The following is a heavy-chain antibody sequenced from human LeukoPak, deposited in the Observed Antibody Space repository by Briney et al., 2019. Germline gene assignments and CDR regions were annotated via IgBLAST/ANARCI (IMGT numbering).Heavy chain of an antibody. CDR3: ARRSERFASGWSPGWDLDP. Sequence: PSETLSLTRSVSGGSISSSIYYWDWIRQPPGKGLEWIGSIYYSGSTYYKSSLKSRVTISVDTSKNQFSLKLSSVTAADTAVFYCARRSERFASGWSPGWDLDPWGQGTLVTVSS. J-gene: IGHJ5*02. D-gene: IGHD6-19*01. CDR1: GGSISSSIYY. CDR2: IYYSGST. V-gene: IGHV4-39*01.